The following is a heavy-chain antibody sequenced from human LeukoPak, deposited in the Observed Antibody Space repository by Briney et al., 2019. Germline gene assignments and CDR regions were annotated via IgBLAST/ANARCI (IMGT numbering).Heavy chain of an antibody. V-gene: IGHV4-34*01. CDR2: INHSGST. D-gene: IGHD4-17*01. J-gene: IGHJ4*02. CDR3: ARHSYGDYEQCFDY. CDR1: GGSFSGYC. Sequence: SETLSLTCAVYGGSFSGYCWSWIRQPPGKGLEWIGEINHSGSTNYNPSLKSRVTISVDTSKNQFSLKLSSVTAVDTAVYYCARHSYGDYEQCFDYWGQGTLVTVSS.